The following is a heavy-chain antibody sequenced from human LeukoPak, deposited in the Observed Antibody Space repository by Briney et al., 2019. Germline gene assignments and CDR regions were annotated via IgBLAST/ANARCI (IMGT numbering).Heavy chain of an antibody. CDR1: RFPFSNYA. V-gene: IGHV3-23*01. Sequence: GVSLRLYCAASRFPFSNYAMTRVRPAPGQGLERVSGTSDSGDRTYYADSVKGRFTISRDNSKNMLYLQMNSLRVKDTALYYCAKGLGTSGYHDYWGQGTLVTVSS. CDR2: TSDSGDRT. J-gene: IGHJ4*02. D-gene: IGHD3-22*01. CDR3: AKGLGTSGYHDY.